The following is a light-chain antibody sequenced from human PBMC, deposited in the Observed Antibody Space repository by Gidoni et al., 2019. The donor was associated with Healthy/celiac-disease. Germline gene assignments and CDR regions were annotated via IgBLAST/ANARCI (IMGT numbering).Light chain of an antibody. CDR3: QQYNNWPPGT. Sequence: EIVMTQSPATLSVSPGERATLSCRASQSVSSNLAGYQQNPGQAPRLLIYGASTRATGIPARFSGSGSGTEFTLTISSLQSEDFAVYYCQQYNNWPPGTFGQGTKLEIK. V-gene: IGKV3-15*01. J-gene: IGKJ2*01. CDR1: QSVSSN. CDR2: GAS.